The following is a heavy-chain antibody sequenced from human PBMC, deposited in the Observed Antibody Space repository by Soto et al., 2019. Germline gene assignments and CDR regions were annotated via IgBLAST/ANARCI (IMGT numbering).Heavy chain of an antibody. V-gene: IGHV3-23*01. Sequence: PGGSLRLSCVASGFTFSTHAMSWVRQAPGTGLEWVSTFSGSGGNIYYAESVKGRLTISRDDSKNTLYLQMNSLRVEDTAVYYCAKDPPWTVGPLAMDVWGQGTTVTVSS. CDR2: FSGSGGNI. CDR1: GFTFSTHA. J-gene: IGHJ6*02. D-gene: IGHD2-2*01. CDR3: AKDPPWTVGPLAMDV.